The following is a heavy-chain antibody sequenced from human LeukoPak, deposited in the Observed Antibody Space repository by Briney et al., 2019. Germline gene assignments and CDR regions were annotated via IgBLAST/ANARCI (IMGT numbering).Heavy chain of an antibody. CDR3: AREAHIVVVPAAFDY. J-gene: IGHJ4*02. V-gene: IGHV1-46*01. CDR2: INPSGGST. Sequence: ASVKVSCKASGYTFTSYYMHWVRQAPGQGLEWMGIINPSGGSTSYAQKFQGRATMTRDTSTSTVYMELSSLRSEDTAVYYCAREAHIVVVPAAFDYWGQGTLVTVSS. CDR1: GYTFTSYY. D-gene: IGHD2-2*01.